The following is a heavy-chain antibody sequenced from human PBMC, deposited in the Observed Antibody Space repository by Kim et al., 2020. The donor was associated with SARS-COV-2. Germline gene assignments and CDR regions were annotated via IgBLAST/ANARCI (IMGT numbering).Heavy chain of an antibody. Sequence: GGSLRLSCVVSGFTFTSYWMSWVRQAPGKGLEWVAKIKEDGSEQYYVDSVKGRFTISRENAKNSLYLQMNSLRVEDTATYYCARGGSYPGYWGQGTLVTVSS. J-gene: IGHJ4*02. D-gene: IGHD1-26*01. V-gene: IGHV3-7*04. CDR1: GFTFTSYW. CDR2: IKEDGSEQ. CDR3: ARGGSYPGY.